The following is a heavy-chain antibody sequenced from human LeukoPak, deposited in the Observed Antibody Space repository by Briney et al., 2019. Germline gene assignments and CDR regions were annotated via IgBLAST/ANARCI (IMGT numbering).Heavy chain of an antibody. CDR1: GFTFSTYE. Sequence: GGSLRLSCAASGFTFSTYERNWVRQAPGKGLEWVSYISSSGSTIYYADSVKGRFTISRDNAKNSLYLQMNSLRAEDTAVYYCARDSSYYGSGSFSDWGQGTLVTVSS. J-gene: IGHJ4*02. CDR2: ISSSGSTI. V-gene: IGHV3-48*03. D-gene: IGHD3-10*01. CDR3: ARDSSYYGSGSFSD.